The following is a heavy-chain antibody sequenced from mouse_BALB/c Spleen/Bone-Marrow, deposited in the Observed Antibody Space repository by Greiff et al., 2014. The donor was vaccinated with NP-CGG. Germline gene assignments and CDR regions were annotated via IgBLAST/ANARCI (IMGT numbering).Heavy chain of an antibody. J-gene: IGHJ2*01. CDR3: ARYYYGSSYFDY. Sequence: VQLQQSGAELVKPGASVKLSCTASGFNIKDTYMHWVKQRPEQGLEWIGRIDPANGNTKYDPKFQGKATITACTSSNTAYLQLSSLTTEDTAVYYCARYYYGSSYFDYWGQGTTLTVSP. D-gene: IGHD1-1*01. CDR2: IDPANGNT. CDR1: GFNIKDTY. V-gene: IGHV14-3*02.